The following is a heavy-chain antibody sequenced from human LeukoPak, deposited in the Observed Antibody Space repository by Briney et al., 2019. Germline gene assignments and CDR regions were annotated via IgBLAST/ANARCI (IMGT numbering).Heavy chain of an antibody. Sequence: GGSLRLPCAASGFTFSRYAMSWVRQALGKGLEWVSAISGSGGSTYYADSVKGRFTISRDNSKNTLYLQMNSLRAEDTAVYYCAKSSDYYDSRRFDYWGQGTLVTVSS. CDR3: AKSSDYYDSRRFDY. V-gene: IGHV3-23*01. J-gene: IGHJ4*02. CDR1: GFTFSRYA. CDR2: ISGSGGST. D-gene: IGHD3-22*01.